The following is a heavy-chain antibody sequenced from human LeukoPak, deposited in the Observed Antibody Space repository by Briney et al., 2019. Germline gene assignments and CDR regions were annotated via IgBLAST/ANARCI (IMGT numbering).Heavy chain of an antibody. D-gene: IGHD4-17*01. V-gene: IGHV3-23*01. J-gene: IGHJ4*02. CDR1: GFTFSDFA. Sequence: GGSLRLSCAASGFTFSDFAMSWVRQAPGKGLECVSVISSSGGRTYSADSVKARFTISRDNYKNTLSLQMNSLTADDTAVYYCAKGHSDYGTGFDLWGQGTLVTVSS. CDR3: AKGHSDYGTGFDL. CDR2: ISSSGGRT.